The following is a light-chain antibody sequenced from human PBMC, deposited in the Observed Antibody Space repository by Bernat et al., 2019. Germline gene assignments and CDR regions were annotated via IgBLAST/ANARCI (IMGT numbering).Light chain of an antibody. V-gene: IGLV6-57*04. J-gene: IGLJ3*02. CDR2: ADL. Sequence: NFLLTQPLSVSESPGKTVTISCTRIGGSIANNYVQWYRQRPGSAPTPVVYADLQRPPGIPGRFSASIDASSNSASLTITGLRTEDEADYYCQSYDTTNWVFGGGTKLTVL. CDR1: GGSIANNY. CDR3: QSYDTTNWV.